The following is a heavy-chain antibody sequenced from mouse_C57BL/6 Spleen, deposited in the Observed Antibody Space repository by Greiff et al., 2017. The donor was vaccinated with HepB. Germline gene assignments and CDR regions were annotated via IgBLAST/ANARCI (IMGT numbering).Heavy chain of an antibody. CDR3: AREATVYAMGC. CDR1: GYTFTSYW. D-gene: IGHD1-1*01. V-gene: IGHV1-55*01. Sequence: QVQLQQPGAELVKPGASVKMSCKASGYTFTSYWITWVKQRPGQGLEWMGDIYPGSGSTNYNEKFKSKVTLTVDKSSSSAYMQLSSLTSKDSAVYYCAREATVYAMGCWGQGDSVSGSS. J-gene: IGHJ4*01. CDR2: IYPGSGST.